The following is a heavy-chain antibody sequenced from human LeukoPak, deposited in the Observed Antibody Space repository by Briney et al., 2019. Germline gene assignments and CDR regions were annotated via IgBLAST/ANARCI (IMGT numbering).Heavy chain of an antibody. J-gene: IGHJ6*02. Sequence: ASVTLSFTASGYTFTSYDINWVRQATGQGLEWMGWMNPNSGNTGYAQKFQGRGTMTRNTSISTAYMELSSLRSEDTAVYYCARKYSSSWYENYYYYGMDVWGQGTTVTVSS. CDR3: ARKYSSSWYENYYYYGMDV. D-gene: IGHD6-13*01. CDR2: MNPNSGNT. CDR1: GYTFTSYD. V-gene: IGHV1-8*01.